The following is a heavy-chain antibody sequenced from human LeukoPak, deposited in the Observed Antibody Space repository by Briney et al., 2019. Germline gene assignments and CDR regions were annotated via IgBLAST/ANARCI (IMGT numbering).Heavy chain of an antibody. J-gene: IGHJ4*02. CDR2: IYTSGST. V-gene: IGHV4-4*07. Sequence: PSETLSLTCTVSGGSISSYYWSWIRQPAGKGLEWIGRIYTSGSTNYNPSLKSRVTMSVDTSKNQFSLKLSSVTAADTAVYYCARDISGSWYGLVDYWGQGTLVTVSS. D-gene: IGHD6-13*01. CDR3: ARDISGSWYGLVDY. CDR1: GGSISSYY.